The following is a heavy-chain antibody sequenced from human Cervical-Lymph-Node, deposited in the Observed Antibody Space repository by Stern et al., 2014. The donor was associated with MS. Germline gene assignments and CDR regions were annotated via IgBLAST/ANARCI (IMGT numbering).Heavy chain of an antibody. Sequence: VHLVESGGGVVKPGRSQRLSCAASGFTFSSSGMHWVRQAPGKGLEWLASIWYDGSNRYYADSVKGRFTISRDNSKNTLYLQMNSLRAEDTAVYYCAREGGNTAEYFQHWGQGTLVTVSS. CDR3: AREGGNTAEYFQH. D-gene: IGHD4-23*01. J-gene: IGHJ1*01. CDR2: IWYDGSNR. CDR1: GFTFSSSG. V-gene: IGHV3-33*01.